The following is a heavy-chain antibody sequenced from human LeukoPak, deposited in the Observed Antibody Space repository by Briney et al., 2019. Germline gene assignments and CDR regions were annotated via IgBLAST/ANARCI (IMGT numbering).Heavy chain of an antibody. CDR2: IYSGGST. V-gene: IGHV3-66*01. Sequence: GGSLRLSCAASGFTVSSNYMSWVRQAPGKGLEWVSVIYSGGSTYYADSVKGRFTISRDNSKNTLYLQMNSLRAEDTAVYYCARETPPHYYDSMDYWGQGTLVTVSS. D-gene: IGHD3-22*01. J-gene: IGHJ4*02. CDR1: GFTVSSNY. CDR3: ARETPPHYYDSMDY.